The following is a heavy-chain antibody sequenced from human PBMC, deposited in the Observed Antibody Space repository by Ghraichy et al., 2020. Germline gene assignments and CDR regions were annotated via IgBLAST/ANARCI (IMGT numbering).Heavy chain of an antibody. V-gene: IGHV3-74*01. CDR1: GFTFISYW. Sequence: GGSLRLSCAASGFTFISYWMHWVRQAPGKGRVWVSRINSDGSSTSYANSVKGRFTISRDNAKNTLYLQMNSLRDEDTAVYYCARGMTADYDFWSGYYSYYYCGMDVWGQGTTVTVSS. CDR2: INSDGSST. CDR3: ARGMTADYDFWSGYYSYYYCGMDV. J-gene: IGHJ6*02. D-gene: IGHD3-3*01.